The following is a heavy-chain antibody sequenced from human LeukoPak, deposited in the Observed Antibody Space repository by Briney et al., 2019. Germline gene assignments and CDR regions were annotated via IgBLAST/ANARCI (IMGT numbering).Heavy chain of an antibody. D-gene: IGHD3-3*01. CDR3: ARVHKTIFGVVIIPFDY. CDR2: INPSGGST. J-gene: IGHJ4*02. V-gene: IGHV1-46*01. Sequence: ASVKVSCKASGYTFTSYYMHWVRQAPGQGLEWMGIINPSGGSTSYAQKFQGRVTMTRNTSISTAYMGLSSLRSEDTAVYYCARVHKTIFGVVIIPFDYWGQGTLVTVSS. CDR1: GYTFTSYY.